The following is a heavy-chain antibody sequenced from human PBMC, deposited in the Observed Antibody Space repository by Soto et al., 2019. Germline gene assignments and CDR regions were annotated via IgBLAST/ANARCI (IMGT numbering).Heavy chain of an antibody. D-gene: IGHD1-1*01. V-gene: IGHV4-59*08. CDR3: VRQGIGNLHGLVDV. J-gene: IGHJ6*02. CDR2: VYNTAGT. Sequence: QVHLQQSGPGLVKPSETLSLTCTVSSGPSSSHNWGWIRQSPGRGLEWIGYVYNTAGTSYNPPLKSRVTASADTSANHTSLTLSSVTAADTAIYYCVRQGIGNLHGLVDVWGQGTTVSVSS. CDR1: SGPSSSHN.